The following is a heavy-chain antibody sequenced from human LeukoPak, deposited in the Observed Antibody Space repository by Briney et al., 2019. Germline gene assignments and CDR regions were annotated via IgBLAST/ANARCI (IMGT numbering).Heavy chain of an antibody. CDR3: ARASYGPGSYYEDYFYYMDV. J-gene: IGHJ6*03. V-gene: IGHV4-61*02. Sequence: SETLSLTCSVSGGSLSSDNYYWNWIRQPAGKGLEWIGRVYTTGSTNYNPSLKSRVTISVDTSKNQFSLKVSSVTAADTAVYYCARASYGPGSYYEDYFYYMDVWGKGTTVTISS. CDR1: GGSLSSDNYY. D-gene: IGHD3-10*01. CDR2: VYTTGST.